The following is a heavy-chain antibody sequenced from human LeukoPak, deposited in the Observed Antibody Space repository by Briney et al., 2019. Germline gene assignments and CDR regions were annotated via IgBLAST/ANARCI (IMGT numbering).Heavy chain of an antibody. Sequence: SGGSLRLSCAASGFTFNTYGMNWFRQAPGRGLEWISYINSVGGTTFYADSVRGLFTISRDIFKNTLYLQMNSLRAEDTAVYHCVKSAGKDGYRDVFDIWGQGTVVTVSS. CDR2: INSVGGTT. J-gene: IGHJ3*02. V-gene: IGHV3-48*01. CDR3: VKSAGKDGYRDVFDI. D-gene: IGHD5-24*01. CDR1: GFTFNTYG.